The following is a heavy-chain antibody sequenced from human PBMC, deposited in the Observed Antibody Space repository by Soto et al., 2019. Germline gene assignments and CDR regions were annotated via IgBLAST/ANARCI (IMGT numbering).Heavy chain of an antibody. CDR1: GGTFSSQT. CDR2: VIPIIGEG. V-gene: IGHV1-69*02. J-gene: IGHJ3*02. CDR3: ARPAVNDLDADSSAFDI. D-gene: IGHD1-1*01. Sequence: QVQLVQSGAEVKEPGSSVKVSCKVSGGTFSSQTINWVRQVPGQGLEWMGSVIPIIGEGKYAQSFLGRVTITADRSTSTAYRELSSLRSEATAVYYCARPAVNDLDADSSAFDIWGQGTMVTVSS.